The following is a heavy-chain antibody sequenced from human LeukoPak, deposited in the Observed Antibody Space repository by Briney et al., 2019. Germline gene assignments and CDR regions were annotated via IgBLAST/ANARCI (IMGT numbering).Heavy chain of an antibody. CDR1: GFTVSSNS. CDR2: IYSDNT. D-gene: IGHD5-18*01. V-gene: IGHV3-53*05. Sequence: PGGSLRLSCTVSGFTVSSNSMSWVRQAPGKGLEWVSFIYSDNTHYSDSVKGRFTISRDNAKNSLYLQLNSLRAEDTALYYCVKESGSTYGYQFVYWGQGILVTVSS. J-gene: IGHJ4*02. CDR3: VKESGSTYGYQFVY.